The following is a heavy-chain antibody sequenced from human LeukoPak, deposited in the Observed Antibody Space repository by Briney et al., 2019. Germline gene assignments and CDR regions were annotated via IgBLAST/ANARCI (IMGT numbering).Heavy chain of an antibody. J-gene: IGHJ4*02. V-gene: IGHV4-59*08. Sequence: SETLSLTCTVSGGSISSYYWSWIRQPPGKGLEWIGYIYYSGSTNYNPSLKSRVTISVDTSKNQFSLKLSSVTAADTAVYYCARHAPSDSSGWYYFDYWGQGTLVTVSS. CDR1: GGSISSYY. D-gene: IGHD6-19*01. CDR2: IYYSGST. CDR3: ARHAPSDSSGWYYFDY.